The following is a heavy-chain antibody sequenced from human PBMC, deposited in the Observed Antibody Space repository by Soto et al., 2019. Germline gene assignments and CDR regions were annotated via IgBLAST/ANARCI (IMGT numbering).Heavy chain of an antibody. V-gene: IGHV3-53*01. CDR1: GFTVSSSNY. J-gene: IGHJ4*02. CDR2: IYTGGTT. CDR3: HGYGY. Sequence: EVQLVESGGGLIQPGGSLRRSCVVAGFTVSSSNYMRWVRQAPGKGLEWVSVIYTGGTTYYADSVKGRFTISRDNSKNTLYLQMNSLRAEDTAVYYCHGYGYWGQGTLVTVSS. D-gene: IGHD5-12*01.